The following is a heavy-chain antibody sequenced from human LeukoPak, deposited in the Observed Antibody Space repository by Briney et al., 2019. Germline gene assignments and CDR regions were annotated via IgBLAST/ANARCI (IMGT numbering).Heavy chain of an antibody. CDR2: IYSGGST. V-gene: IGHV3-53*01. D-gene: IGHD3-10*01. J-gene: IGHJ6*02. CDR3: ARGETYYYGSGPYYYGMDV. CDR1: GFTVSSNY. Sequence: PGGSLRLSCAASGFTVSSNYMSWVRQAPGKGLEWVSIIYSGGSTYYADSVKGRFTISRDNAKNSLYLQMNSLRAEDTAVYYCARGETYYYGSGPYYYGMDVWGQGTTVTVSS.